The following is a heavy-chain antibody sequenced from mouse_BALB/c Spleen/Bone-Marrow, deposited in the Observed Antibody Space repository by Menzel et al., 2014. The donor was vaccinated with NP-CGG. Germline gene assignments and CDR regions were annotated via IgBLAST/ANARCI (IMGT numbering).Heavy chain of an antibody. CDR1: AYSITSGYG. CDR3: TRETAIVADFDY. J-gene: IGHJ2*01. Sequence: EVKVVESGPDLVKPSQSVSLTCTVTAYSITSGYGWHWIRQLPGNRLEWMGYIHYSGNTDYNPTLKSQISITRDTSKNQFFLQLNSLTTEDTATYYCTRETAIVADFDYWGQGTTLTVSS. CDR2: IHYSGNT. V-gene: IGHV3-1*02. D-gene: IGHD1-1*01.